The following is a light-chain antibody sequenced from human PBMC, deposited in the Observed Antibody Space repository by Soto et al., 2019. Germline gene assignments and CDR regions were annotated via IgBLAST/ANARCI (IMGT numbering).Light chain of an antibody. V-gene: IGLV2-8*01. CDR2: EVS. CDR1: SSDVGDYNY. J-gene: IGLJ2*01. CDR3: SSFAGSPVV. Sequence: QSVLTQPPSASGSLGQSVTIPCTGTSSDVGDYNYVSWYQQHPGKVPKLMIYEVSKRPSGVPDRFSGSKSGNTASLTVSGLQAEDEADYYCSSFAGSPVVFGGGTKLTGL.